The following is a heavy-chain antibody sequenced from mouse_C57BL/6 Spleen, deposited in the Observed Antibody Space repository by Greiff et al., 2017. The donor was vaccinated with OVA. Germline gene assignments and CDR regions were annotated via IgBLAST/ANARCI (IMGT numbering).Heavy chain of an antibody. Sequence: ESGPGLVKPSQSLSLTCSVTGYSITSGYYWNWIRQFPGNKLEWMGYISYDGSNNYNPSLKNRISITRDTSKNQFFLKLNSVTTEDTATYYCARGGGSSYWYFDVWGTGTTVTVSS. V-gene: IGHV3-6*01. J-gene: IGHJ1*03. D-gene: IGHD1-1*01. CDR1: GYSITSGYY. CDR2: ISYDGSN. CDR3: ARGGGSSYWYFDV.